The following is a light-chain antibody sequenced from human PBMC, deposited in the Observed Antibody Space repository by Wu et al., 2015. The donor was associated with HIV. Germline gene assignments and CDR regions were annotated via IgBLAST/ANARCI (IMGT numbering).Light chain of an antibody. V-gene: IGKV3-20*01. Sequence: EIVLTQSPGTLSLSPGERATLSCRASQSVSFNSLAWYQQKPGQAPRLLISGASSRATGIPDRFSGSGSGTVFTLTISRLEPEDFAVYYCHQSGSSPLTFGQGTRVEIK. CDR3: HQSGSSPLT. J-gene: IGKJ1*01. CDR1: QSVSFNS. CDR2: GAS.